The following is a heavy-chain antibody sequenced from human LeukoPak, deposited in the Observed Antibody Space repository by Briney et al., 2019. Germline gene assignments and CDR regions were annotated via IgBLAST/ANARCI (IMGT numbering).Heavy chain of an antibody. D-gene: IGHD6-13*01. V-gene: IGHV3-23*01. Sequence: GGALRLSCVASRFTSISYAMSWVRQAPGKGLEWVSAISGSGGSTYYADSVKGRFTISRDNSKNTLYLQMNSLRAEDTAVYYCAKIPKPYSSSWYSEDYWGQGTLVTVSS. J-gene: IGHJ4*02. CDR1: RFTSISYA. CDR3: AKIPKPYSSSWYSEDY. CDR2: ISGSGGST.